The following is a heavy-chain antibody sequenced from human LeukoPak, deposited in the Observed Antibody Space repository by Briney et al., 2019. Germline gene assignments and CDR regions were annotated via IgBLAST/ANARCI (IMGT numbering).Heavy chain of an antibody. CDR2: FDPEDGET. Sequence: ASVKVSCKVSGYTLTELSMHWVRQAPGKGLEWMGGFDPEDGETIYAQKFQGRVTMTEDTSTDTAYMGLSSLRSEDTAVYYCATCFGVTMIKNWFDPWGQGTLVTVSS. D-gene: IGHD3-22*01. J-gene: IGHJ5*02. CDR1: GYTLTELS. CDR3: ATCFGVTMIKNWFDP. V-gene: IGHV1-24*01.